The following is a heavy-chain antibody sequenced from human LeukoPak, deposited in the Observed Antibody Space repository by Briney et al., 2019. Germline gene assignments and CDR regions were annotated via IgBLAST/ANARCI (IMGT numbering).Heavy chain of an antibody. Sequence: GASVKVSCKASGGTFSSYAISWVRQAPGQGLEWMGGIIPIFGTANYAQKFQGRVTITADKSTSTAYMELSSLRSGDTAVYYCARGIAVAGTIDYWGQGTLVTVSS. CDR3: ARGIAVAGTIDY. J-gene: IGHJ4*02. V-gene: IGHV1-69*06. D-gene: IGHD6-19*01. CDR2: IIPIFGTA. CDR1: GGTFSSYA.